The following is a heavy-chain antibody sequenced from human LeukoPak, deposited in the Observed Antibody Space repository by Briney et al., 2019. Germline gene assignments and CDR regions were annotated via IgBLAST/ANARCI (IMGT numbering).Heavy chain of an antibody. CDR3: AKDATSSWHQNWFDP. J-gene: IGHJ5*02. CDR2: ISGSGGST. D-gene: IGHD6-13*01. Sequence: PGGSLRLSCAGSGFTLSGYAVNWVRQATGKGLEWVSVISGSGGSTHYADSVKGRFTVSRDNSKDTVFLQMNSLRAEDTAVYYCAKDATSSWHQNWFDPWGQGTLVTVSS. V-gene: IGHV3-23*01. CDR1: GFTLSGYA.